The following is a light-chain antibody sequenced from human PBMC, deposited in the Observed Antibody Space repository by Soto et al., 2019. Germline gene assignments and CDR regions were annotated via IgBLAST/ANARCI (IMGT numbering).Light chain of an antibody. V-gene: IGKV1-5*01. Sequence: DIQMTQSPSTLSASLGDRVTITCRASQSISSWLAWYQQKQGKAPKLLIYDASSLESGVPSRFSGSGSGTEFNLTISSLQTDDFATYYCQQYNSFTWTFGQGTKVDIK. CDR3: QQYNSFTWT. J-gene: IGKJ1*01. CDR2: DAS. CDR1: QSISSW.